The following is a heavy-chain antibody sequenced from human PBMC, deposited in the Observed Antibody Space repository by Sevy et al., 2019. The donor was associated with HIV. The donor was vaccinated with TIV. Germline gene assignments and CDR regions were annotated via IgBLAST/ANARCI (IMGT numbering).Heavy chain of an antibody. Sequence: SETLSLTCTVSGGSISSGIYYWTWSRQRAGKGLEWIRRIYTSGGPSGTTDYNPSLKSRVTMSVETSKNQYSLKMTSVTAADAAVYFWAREDPLGNIDSWGQGTRVTVSS. D-gene: IGHD3-16*01. J-gene: IGHJ4*02. V-gene: IGHV4-61*02. CDR1: GGSISSGIYY. CDR3: AREDPLGNIDS. CDR2: IYTSGGP.